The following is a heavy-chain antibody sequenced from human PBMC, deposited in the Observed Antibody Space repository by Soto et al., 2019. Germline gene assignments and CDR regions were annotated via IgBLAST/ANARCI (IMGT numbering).Heavy chain of an antibody. Sequence: EVQLVESGGNLVQPGRSLRLSCAASGFISDDYAMHWVRQPPGKGLEWVSGISWNSGSIGYADSVKGRFTVSRDNAKKSLYLQMNSLRPEDTALYYCAKDSSSSLLYFDSWGQGTRVSVSS. J-gene: IGHJ4*02. V-gene: IGHV3-9*02. CDR2: ISWNSGSI. CDR1: GFISDDYA. CDR3: AKDSSSSLLYFDS. D-gene: IGHD2-2*01.